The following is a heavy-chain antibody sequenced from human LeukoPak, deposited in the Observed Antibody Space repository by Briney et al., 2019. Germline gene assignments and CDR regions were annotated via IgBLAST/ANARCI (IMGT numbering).Heavy chain of an antibody. CDR2: ISGSGGST. V-gene: IGHV3-23*01. CDR3: AKDLRGLRYFDWLLFDWFDP. Sequence: GGSLRLSCAASGFTFSSYAMSWVRQAPGKGLEWVSAISGSGGSTYYADSVKGRFTISRDNSKNTLYLQMNSLRAEDTAVYYCAKDLRGLRYFDWLLFDWFDPWGQGTLATVSS. J-gene: IGHJ5*02. D-gene: IGHD3-9*01. CDR1: GFTFSSYA.